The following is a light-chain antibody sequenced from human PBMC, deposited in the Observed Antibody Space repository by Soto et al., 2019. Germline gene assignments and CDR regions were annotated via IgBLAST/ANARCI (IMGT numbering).Light chain of an antibody. CDR1: QNVHNH. Sequence: IFVTQSPATLSVSPGERVTLSCRASQNVHNHVSWFLQKPGQAPRLLIYGASTRATGIPVRFSGSGSGTEFTLTITSLQFEDFAVYYCQEYNDWRPITFGGGTKVDI. CDR2: GAS. V-gene: IGKV3-15*01. CDR3: QEYNDWRPIT. J-gene: IGKJ4*01.